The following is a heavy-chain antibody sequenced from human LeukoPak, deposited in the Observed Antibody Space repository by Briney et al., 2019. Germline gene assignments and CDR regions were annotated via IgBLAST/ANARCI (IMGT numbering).Heavy chain of an antibody. V-gene: IGHV4-59*01. CDR1: GGSISSYY. Sequence: SETLSLTCTVSGGSISSYYWSWIRQPPGKGLEWIGYVYYSGSTNYNPSLKSRVTISVDTSKNQFSLKLSSVTAADTAVYYCARGRSYYYYMDVWGKGTTVTVSS. CDR2: VYYSGST. CDR3: ARGRSYYYYMDV. J-gene: IGHJ6*03.